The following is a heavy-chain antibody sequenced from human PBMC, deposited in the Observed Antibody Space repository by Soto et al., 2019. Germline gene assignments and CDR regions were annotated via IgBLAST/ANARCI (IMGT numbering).Heavy chain of an antibody. D-gene: IGHD6-6*01. Sequence: QVQLVQSGAEVKKPGASVKVSCKASGYTFTGYYMHWVRQAPGQGLEWMGWINPNSGGTNYAQKFQGWVTITRDTSISTAYMELSRLRSDDTAVYYCAAEYSSSSGYFDSWGQGTLVTVSS. V-gene: IGHV1-2*04. CDR2: INPNSGGT. CDR1: GYTFTGYY. J-gene: IGHJ4*02. CDR3: AAEYSSSSGYFDS.